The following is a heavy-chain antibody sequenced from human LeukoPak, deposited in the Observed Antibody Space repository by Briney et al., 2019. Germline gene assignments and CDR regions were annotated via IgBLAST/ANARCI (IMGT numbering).Heavy chain of an antibody. CDR2: SKSKTDGGAI. J-gene: IGHJ4*02. CDR3: YYEGF. Sequence: GGSLRLSCAASGFTFADYGMSWVRQAPGKGLEWVGRSKSKTDGGAIDYAAPVKGRFTISRDDSRRMLFLQMSSLKTEDTAVYHCYYEGFWGQGTLVTVSS. V-gene: IGHV3-15*01. CDR1: GFTFADYG. D-gene: IGHD3-22*01.